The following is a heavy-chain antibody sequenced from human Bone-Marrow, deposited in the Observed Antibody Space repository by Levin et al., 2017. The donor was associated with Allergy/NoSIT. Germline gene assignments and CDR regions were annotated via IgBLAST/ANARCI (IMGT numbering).Heavy chain of an antibody. CDR2: ISSSSSYI. D-gene: IGHD1-20*01. V-gene: IGHV3-21*01. Sequence: PGGSLRLSCAASGFTFSSYSMNWVRQAPGKGLEWVSSISSSSSYIYYADSVKGRFTISRDNAKNSLYLQMNSLRAEDTAVYYCARDITGKAPLDYWGQGTLVTVSS. CDR3: ARDITGKAPLDY. J-gene: IGHJ4*02. CDR1: GFTFSSYS.